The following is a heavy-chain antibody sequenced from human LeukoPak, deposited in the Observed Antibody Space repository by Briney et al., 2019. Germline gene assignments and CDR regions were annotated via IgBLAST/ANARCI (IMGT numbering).Heavy chain of an antibody. V-gene: IGHV3-15*01. CDR1: GFTFSDTW. D-gene: IGHD1-26*01. J-gene: IGHJ4*02. CDR2: IKSKTDGGTT. CDR3: TTRGGSFSIFDY. Sequence: GGSLRLSCAASGFTFSDTWMSWVRQAPGKGLEWVGRIKSKTDGGTTDYAAPVKGRFTISRDDSKNTLYLQMNSLKTEDTAVYYCTTRGGSFSIFDYWGQGTLVTVSS.